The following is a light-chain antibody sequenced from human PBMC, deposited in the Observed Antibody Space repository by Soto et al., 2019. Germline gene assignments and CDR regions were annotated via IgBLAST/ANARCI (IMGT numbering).Light chain of an antibody. CDR2: DGS. J-gene: IGLJ1*01. V-gene: IGLV2-23*01. CDR3: CSYAGSSTFYV. Sequence: QSVLTQPASVSGSPGQSITISCTGTSSDVGSYNLVSWYQQHPGKAPKLMIYDGSKRPSGVPNRFSGSKSGNTASLTISGRQAEDDAADYCCSYAGSSTFYVFGTGTKVTVL. CDR1: SSDVGSYNL.